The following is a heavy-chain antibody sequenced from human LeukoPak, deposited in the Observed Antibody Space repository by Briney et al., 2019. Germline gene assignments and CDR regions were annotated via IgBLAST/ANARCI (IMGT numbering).Heavy chain of an antibody. Sequence: GGSLRLSCAASGFTFNSYALHWVRQAPGKGLEWVAVISYDGSNKYYADSVKGRFTISRDNSKNTLYLQMNSLRAEDTAVYYCAKDSGSSGYYGIDYWGQGTLVTVSS. CDR3: AKDSGSSGYYGIDY. D-gene: IGHD3-22*01. J-gene: IGHJ4*02. CDR1: GFTFNSYA. V-gene: IGHV3-30*04. CDR2: ISYDGSNK.